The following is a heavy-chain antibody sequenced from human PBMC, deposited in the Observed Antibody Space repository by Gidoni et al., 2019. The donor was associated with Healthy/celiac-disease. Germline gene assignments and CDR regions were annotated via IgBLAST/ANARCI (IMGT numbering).Heavy chain of an antibody. Sequence: QVQLVESGGGVVQPGRSLRLSCAASGFTFSSYAMHWVRQAPGKGLEWVAVISYDGSNKYYADSVKGRFTISRDNSKNTLYLQMNSLRAEDTAVYYCARDGKTYSSSWKEDYWGQGTLVTVSS. CDR2: ISYDGSNK. V-gene: IGHV3-30*01. D-gene: IGHD6-13*01. CDR3: ARDGKTYSSSWKEDY. CDR1: GFTFSSYA. J-gene: IGHJ4*02.